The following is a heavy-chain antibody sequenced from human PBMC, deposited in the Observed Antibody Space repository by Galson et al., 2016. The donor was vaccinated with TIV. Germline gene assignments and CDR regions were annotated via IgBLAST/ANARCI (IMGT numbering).Heavy chain of an antibody. CDR2: ISYDGGNK. J-gene: IGHJ4*02. D-gene: IGHD1-26*01. Sequence: SLRLSCAASGFTFSSYDMFWVRQAPGKGLEWVALISYDGGNKVYADSVKGRFTFSRDNSKNTLYLQMNSLRPEDTAVYYCVRERGGTHSRFDYWGQGTLVSVSS. CDR3: VRERGGTHSRFDY. V-gene: IGHV3-30*03. CDR1: GFTFSSYD.